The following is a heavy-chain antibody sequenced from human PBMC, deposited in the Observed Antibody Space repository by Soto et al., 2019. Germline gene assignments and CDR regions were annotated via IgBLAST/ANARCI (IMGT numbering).Heavy chain of an antibody. J-gene: IGHJ4*02. CDR1: GFSLSTSGVG. CDR2: IYWDDDK. Sequence: QITLKESGPTLVTPTQPLTLTCTFSGFSLSTSGVGVSWIRQPPGKALEWLAVIYWDDDKRYSPSLKNRLTITNDTSKNQVVLTLTTMDPVDTATYYCAHSDSRRFLDSWGQGTLVTVSS. V-gene: IGHV2-5*02. CDR3: AHSDSRRFLDS. D-gene: IGHD3-16*01.